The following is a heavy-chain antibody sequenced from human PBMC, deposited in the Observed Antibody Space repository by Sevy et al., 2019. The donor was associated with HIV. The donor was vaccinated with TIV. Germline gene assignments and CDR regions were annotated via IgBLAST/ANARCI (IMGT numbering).Heavy chain of an antibody. J-gene: IGHJ6*02. CDR2: IERDGSKI. CDR1: GFPFNTYS. Sequence: GGSLRLSCAASGFPFNTYSMHWVRQAPGKGLVWVSSIERDGSKIKYADSVKGRFTISRDNAESTLYLQMDSVRVEDTGVYSCVRGGVVIKWLGLGVRSQGTTVTVSS. CDR3: VRGGVVIKWLGLGV. D-gene: IGHD3-3*01. V-gene: IGHV3-74*03.